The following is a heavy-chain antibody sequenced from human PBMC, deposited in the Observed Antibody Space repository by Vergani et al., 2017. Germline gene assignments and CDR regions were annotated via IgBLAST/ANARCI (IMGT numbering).Heavy chain of an antibody. V-gene: IGHV1-46*03. D-gene: IGHD3-9*01. CDR3: ARGDYGILTGYRY. Sequence: QVQLVQSGAEVKKSGASVKVSCKTSGYTFSNYYMHWVRQAPGQGLEWMGIINPSGGHTNYAQKFKGRVTMTRDTSTSTVYMDRSSLRSEDTAIYYCARGDYGILTGYRYWGQGTLVTVSA. J-gene: IGHJ4*02. CDR1: GYTFSNYY. CDR2: INPSGGHT.